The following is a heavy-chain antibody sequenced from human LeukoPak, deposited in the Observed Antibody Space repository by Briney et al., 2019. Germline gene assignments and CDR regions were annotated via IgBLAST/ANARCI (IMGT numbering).Heavy chain of an antibody. CDR3: ARDRGSGSYTKLDH. Sequence: GGSLRLSCAASGFTFSSYSMNWVRQAPGKGLEWVSSISSSSSYIYYADSVKGRFTISRDNAKNSLYLQMNSLRAEDTAVYYCARDRGSGSYTKLDHWGQGTLVTVSS. V-gene: IGHV3-21*01. CDR2: ISSSSSYI. J-gene: IGHJ4*02. CDR1: GFTFSSYS. D-gene: IGHD3-10*01.